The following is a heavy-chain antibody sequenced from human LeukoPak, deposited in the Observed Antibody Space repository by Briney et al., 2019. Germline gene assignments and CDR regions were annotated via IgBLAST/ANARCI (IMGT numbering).Heavy chain of an antibody. V-gene: IGHV1-69-2*01. D-gene: IGHD1-26*01. J-gene: IGHJ5*02. CDR1: GYTFTDYY. Sequence: ASVKVSCKVSGYTFTDYYMHWVQQAPGKGLEWMGLVDPEDGETIYAEKFRGRVTITADTSTDTAYMELSSLRSEDTAVYYCATLVGAPDWFDPWGQGTLVTVSS. CDR2: VDPEDGET. CDR3: ATLVGAPDWFDP.